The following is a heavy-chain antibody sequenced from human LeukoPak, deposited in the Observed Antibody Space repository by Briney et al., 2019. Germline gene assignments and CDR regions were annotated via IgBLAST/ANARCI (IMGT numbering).Heavy chain of an antibody. Sequence: GSLRLSCAASGFTFSSYSMNWVRQAPGKGLEWVSSISSSSSYIYYADSVKGRFTISRDNAKNSLYLQMSSLRAEDTAVYYCARAARIVVVAAMFDYWGQGTLVTVSS. CDR3: ARAARIVVVAAMFDY. V-gene: IGHV3-21*01. CDR2: ISSSSSYI. CDR1: GFTFSSYS. J-gene: IGHJ4*02. D-gene: IGHD2-15*01.